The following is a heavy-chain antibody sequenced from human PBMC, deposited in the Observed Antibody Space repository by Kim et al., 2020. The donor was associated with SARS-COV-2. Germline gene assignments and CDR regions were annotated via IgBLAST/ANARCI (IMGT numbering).Heavy chain of an antibody. V-gene: IGHV3-30*01. CDR3: ARDFEQQLAPFDY. Sequence: YADSVKGRFTISRDNSKNTLYLQMNSLRAEDTAGYYCARDFEQQLAPFDYWGQGTLVTVSS. D-gene: IGHD6-13*01. J-gene: IGHJ4*02.